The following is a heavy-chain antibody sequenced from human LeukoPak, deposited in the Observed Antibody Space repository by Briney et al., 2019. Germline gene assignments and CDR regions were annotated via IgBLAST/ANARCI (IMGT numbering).Heavy chain of an antibody. D-gene: IGHD6-13*01. CDR2: ISYDGSKK. Sequence: GRSLRLSCAASGFNFSSYAIHWVRQAPGKGLEWVAIISYDGSKKYYTDSVKGRFTISRDNSKNTLYLQMNSLRAEDTAVYYCARDLAATGTLVDYWGQGTLVTVSS. V-gene: IGHV3-30-3*01. CDR1: GFNFSSYA. J-gene: IGHJ4*02. CDR3: ARDLAATGTLVDY.